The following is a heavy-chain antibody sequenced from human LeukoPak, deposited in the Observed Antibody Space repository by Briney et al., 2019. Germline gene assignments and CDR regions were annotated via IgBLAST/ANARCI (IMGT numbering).Heavy chain of an antibody. CDR3: AKRLSSGYYDFDY. V-gene: IGHV3-7*01. CDR2: IKEDGGEK. D-gene: IGHD3-22*01. J-gene: IGHJ4*02. Sequence: GGSLRLSCAASGFTFNDCWMSWVRQAPGKGLEWVANIKEDGGEKYYVGSVKGRFTISRDNAKDSLYLQMNSLRAEDTAVYYCAKRLSSGYYDFDYWGQGTLVTVSS. CDR1: GFTFNDCW.